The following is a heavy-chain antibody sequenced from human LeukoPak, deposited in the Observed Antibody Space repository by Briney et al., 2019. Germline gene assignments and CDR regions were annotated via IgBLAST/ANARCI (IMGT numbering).Heavy chain of an antibody. V-gene: IGHV1-24*01. D-gene: IGHD1-26*01. CDR2: FDPEDGET. Sequence: ASVKVSCKVSGYTLTEVSMHWVRQAPGKGLEWMGGFDPEDGETIYAQKFQGGVTMTEDTSIHTAYMELSSLRSEDTAVYYCATTVVGATGTGYWGQGTLVTVSS. CDR1: GYTLTEVS. CDR3: ATTVVGATGTGY. J-gene: IGHJ4*02.